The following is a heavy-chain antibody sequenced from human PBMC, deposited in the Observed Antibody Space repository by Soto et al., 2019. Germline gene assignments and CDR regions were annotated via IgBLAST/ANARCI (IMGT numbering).Heavy chain of an antibody. CDR2: INQDESQK. J-gene: IGHJ4*02. D-gene: IGHD3-16*02. CDR3: LTKLVGGGIEFVDY. CDR1: GFTFSSYW. V-gene: IGHV3-7*01. Sequence: GGSLRLSCVASGFTFSSYWLNWVRQAPGEGLEWVANINQDESQKYYADSVKGRFSISRDNARNALYLQMNSLRVEDAAVYYCLTKLVGGGIEFVDYWGQGTLVTVSS.